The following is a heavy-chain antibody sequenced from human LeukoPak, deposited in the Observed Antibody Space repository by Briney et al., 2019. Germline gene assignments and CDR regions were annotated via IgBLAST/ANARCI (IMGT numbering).Heavy chain of an antibody. Sequence: PSETLSLTCAVYGGSFSGYYWSWIRQPPGKGLEWIGEINHSGSTNYNPSLKSRVTISVDTSKNQFSLKLSSVTAADTAVYYCARAPAAVPFDYWGQGTLVTVSS. J-gene: IGHJ4*02. CDR1: GGSFSGYY. CDR2: INHSGST. CDR3: ARAPAAVPFDY. D-gene: IGHD6-13*01. V-gene: IGHV4-34*01.